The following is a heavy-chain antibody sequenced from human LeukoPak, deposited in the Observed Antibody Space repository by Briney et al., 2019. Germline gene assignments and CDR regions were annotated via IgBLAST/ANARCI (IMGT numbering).Heavy chain of an antibody. CDR2: IIPIFGIA. J-gene: IGHJ3*02. V-gene: IGHV1-69*04. Sequence: ASVKVSCKASGGTFSSYATSWVRQAPGQGLEWMGRIIPIFGIANYAQKFQGRVTITADKSTSTAYMELSSLRSEDTAVYYCARGNTYYYDSSGYYGAFDIWGQGTMVTVSS. CDR3: ARGNTYYYDSSGYYGAFDI. CDR1: GGTFSSYA. D-gene: IGHD3-22*01.